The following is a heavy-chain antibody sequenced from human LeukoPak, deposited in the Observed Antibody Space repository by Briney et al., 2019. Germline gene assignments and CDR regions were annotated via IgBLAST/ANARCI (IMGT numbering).Heavy chain of an antibody. CDR2: ISSSSSYI. CDR1: GFTFSSYS. V-gene: IGHV3-21*01. Sequence: PGGSLRLSCAASGFTFSSYSMNWVRQAPGKGLEWVSSISSSSSYIYYADSVKGRFTISRDNAKNSLYLQMNSLRAEDTAVYYCARAVNYYDSSDYQYWGQGTLVTVSS. J-gene: IGHJ4*02. CDR3: ARAVNYYDSSDYQY. D-gene: IGHD3-22*01.